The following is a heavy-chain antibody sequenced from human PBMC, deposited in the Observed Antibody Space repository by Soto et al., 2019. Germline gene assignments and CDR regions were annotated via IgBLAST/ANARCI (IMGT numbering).Heavy chain of an antibody. D-gene: IGHD6-6*01. CDR1: GGTFSSYA. Sequence: QVQLVQSGAEVKKPGSSVKVSCKASGGTFSSYAISWVRQAPGQGLEWMGGIIPIFGTANYAQKFQGRVTITADESTSTAYMELSSLRSEDTAVYYCARERSSSIYYSYGMDVWGQGTTVTVSS. CDR3: ARERSSSIYYSYGMDV. J-gene: IGHJ6*02. CDR2: IIPIFGTA. V-gene: IGHV1-69*01.